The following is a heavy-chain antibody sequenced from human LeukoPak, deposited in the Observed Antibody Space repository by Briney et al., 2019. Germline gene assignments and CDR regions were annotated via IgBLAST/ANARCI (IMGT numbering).Heavy chain of an antibody. V-gene: IGHV3-23*01. CDR1: GFTFSNYA. J-gene: IGHJ3*02. CDR2: ISGSGVST. Sequence: GGSLRLSCAASGFTFSNYAMSWVRQAPGKGLEWVSAISGSGVSTYYADSVKGRFTISRDNSKNTLYPQMNSLRAEDTAVYYCAKVKFGGDGAFDIWGQGTMVTVSS. CDR3: AKVKFGGDGAFDI. D-gene: IGHD4-17*01.